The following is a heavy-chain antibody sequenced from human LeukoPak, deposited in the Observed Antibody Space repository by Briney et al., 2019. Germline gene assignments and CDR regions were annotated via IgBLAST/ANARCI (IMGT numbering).Heavy chain of an antibody. CDR2: ISGSGGST. CDR1: GFTFSSYA. Sequence: PGGSLRLSCAASGFTFSSYAMSWVRQAPGKGLEWVSAISGSGGSTYYADSVKGRFTISRDNSKNTLYLQMNSLRAEDTAVYYCAKDRYYYGSGSYYDVKSTYGELDYWGQGTLVTVSS. V-gene: IGHV3-23*01. CDR3: AKDRYYYGSGSYYDVKSTYGELDY. J-gene: IGHJ4*02. D-gene: IGHD3-10*01.